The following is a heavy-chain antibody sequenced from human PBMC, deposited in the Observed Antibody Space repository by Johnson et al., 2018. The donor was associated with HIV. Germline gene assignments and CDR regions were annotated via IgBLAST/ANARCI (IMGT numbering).Heavy chain of an antibody. J-gene: IGHJ3*02. CDR3: ARHWAAAGRDAFDI. CDR1: GFTFSSYA. V-gene: IGHV3-30*04. CDR2: ISYDGSNK. Sequence: QVQLVESGGGVVQPGRSLRLSCAASGFTFSSYAMHWVRQAPGKGLEWVAVISYDGSNKYYADSVKGRFTISRDNSKNTLYLQMNGLRAEDTAVYYCARHWAAAGRDAFDIWGQGTMVSVSS. D-gene: IGHD6-13*01.